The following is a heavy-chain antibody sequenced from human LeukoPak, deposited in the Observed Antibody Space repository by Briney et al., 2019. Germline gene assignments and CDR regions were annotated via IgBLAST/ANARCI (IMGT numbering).Heavy chain of an antibody. D-gene: IGHD6-13*01. CDR1: GFTFTSSA. J-gene: IGHJ4*02. Sequence: GTSVKVSCKASGFTFTSSAVQWVRQARGQRLEWRGWIVVGSGNTTYAQKFQERVTITRDMSTSTAYMELSSLRSEDTAVYYCAADRAAAGGFDYWGQGTLVTVSS. V-gene: IGHV1-58*01. CDR3: AADRAAAGGFDY. CDR2: IVVGSGNT.